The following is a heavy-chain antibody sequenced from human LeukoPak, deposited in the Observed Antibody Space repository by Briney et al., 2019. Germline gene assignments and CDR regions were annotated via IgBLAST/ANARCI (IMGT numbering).Heavy chain of an antibody. J-gene: IGHJ5*02. CDR1: GGSISSYY. CDR3: ARGVTMVRGVMNWFDP. CDR2: IYYSGST. Sequence: PSETLSLTCTVSGGSISSYYWSWIRQPPGKGLEWIGYIYYSGSTNHNPSLKSRVTISVDTSKNQFSLKLSSVTAADTVVYYCARGVTMVRGVMNWFDPWGQGTLVTVSS. D-gene: IGHD3-10*01. V-gene: IGHV4-59*12.